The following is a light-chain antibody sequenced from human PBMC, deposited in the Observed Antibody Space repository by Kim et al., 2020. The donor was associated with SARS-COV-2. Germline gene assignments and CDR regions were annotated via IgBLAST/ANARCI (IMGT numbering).Light chain of an antibody. Sequence: SPGERANVSCRASQNVGSNSLAWYQQKRGQAPTLLIFDASRRATGIPDRFSGSGAATDFTLTITSLEAEDFAVYYCQQYGDSPITFGQGTRLEIK. CDR2: DAS. CDR1: QNVGSNS. V-gene: IGKV3-20*01. CDR3: QQYGDSPIT. J-gene: IGKJ5*01.